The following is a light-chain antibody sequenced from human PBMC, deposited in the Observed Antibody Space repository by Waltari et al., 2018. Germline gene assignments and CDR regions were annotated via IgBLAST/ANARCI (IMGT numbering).Light chain of an antibody. CDR1: QSVSSI. CDR3: QQYNRWPPIT. V-gene: IGKV3-15*01. Sequence: EILMTQSPATLSVSPGERATLSCRASQSVSSILAWYQQKPGQALRLLIYDASTRAPSTPARFRGSGSGTEFTLTISSLQSEDSAIYYCQQYNRWPPITFGQGTRLEIK. J-gene: IGKJ5*01. CDR2: DAS.